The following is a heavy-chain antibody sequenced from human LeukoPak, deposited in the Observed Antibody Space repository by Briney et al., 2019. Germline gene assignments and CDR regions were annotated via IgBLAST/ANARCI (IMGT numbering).Heavy chain of an antibody. Sequence: PSETLSLTCTVSGGSISSYYWSWIRQPPGKGLEWIGYIYYSGSTNYNPSLKSRVTISVDTSKNQFSLKLCSVTAADTAVYYCATGRRGYAFDIWGQGTMVTVSS. CDR2: IYYSGST. CDR3: ATGRRGYAFDI. D-gene: IGHD3-16*01. J-gene: IGHJ3*02. CDR1: GGSISSYY. V-gene: IGHV4-59*08.